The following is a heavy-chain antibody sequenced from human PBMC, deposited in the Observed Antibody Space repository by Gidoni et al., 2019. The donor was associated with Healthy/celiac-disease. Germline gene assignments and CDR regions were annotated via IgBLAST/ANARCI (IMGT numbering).Heavy chain of an antibody. CDR2: MIPIFGTT. CDR1: GCTFSSYA. J-gene: IGHJ4*02. Sequence: QVQLVQSGAAVKKPGSSVRVPCKASGCTFSSYAISWVRQAPGQGLEWMGGMIPIFGTTNYPQKFQCRVTITADESTSTAYMELSSLRSEDTAVYYCATDASMTTVTTRFDYWGQGTLVTVSS. CDR3: ATDASMTTVTTRFDY. V-gene: IGHV1-69*01. D-gene: IGHD4-4*01.